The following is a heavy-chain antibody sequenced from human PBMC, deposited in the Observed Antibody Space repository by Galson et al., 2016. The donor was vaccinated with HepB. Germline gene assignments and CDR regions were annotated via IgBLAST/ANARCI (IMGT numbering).Heavy chain of an antibody. V-gene: IGHV5-51*01. J-gene: IGHJ3*01. D-gene: IGHD3-9*01. CDR3: AKSTTGFQAFDV. CDR1: GYTFTNHW. Sequence: QSGAEVKEPGESLRISCQGSGYTFTNHWIAWVRQVPGKGLEWMGIIFAGDSDTRYSPSFQGRLTLSVDKSITTAFLQWSGLQAAATATYYCAKSTTGFQAFDVWGRGTMVTVSS. CDR2: IFAGDSDT.